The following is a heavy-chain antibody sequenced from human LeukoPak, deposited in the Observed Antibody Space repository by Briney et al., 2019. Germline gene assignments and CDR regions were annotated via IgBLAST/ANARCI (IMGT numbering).Heavy chain of an antibody. D-gene: IGHD2-21*02. Sequence: GGSLRLSCAASEFSVGSNYMTWVRQAPGKGLEWVSLIYSGGSTYYADSVKGRFTISRDNSKNTLYLQMNSLRAEDTAVYYCARLLAYCGGDCPFDYWGQGTLVTVSS. CDR2: IYSGGST. J-gene: IGHJ4*02. V-gene: IGHV3-66*04. CDR1: EFSVGSNY. CDR3: ARLLAYCGGDCPFDY.